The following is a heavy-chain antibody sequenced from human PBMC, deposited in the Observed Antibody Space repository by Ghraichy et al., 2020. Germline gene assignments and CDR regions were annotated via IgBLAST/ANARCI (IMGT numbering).Heavy chain of an antibody. V-gene: IGHV4-61*08. D-gene: IGHD5/OR15-5a*01. CDR2: ISYIGST. Sequence: SETLSLTCAVSGASVRSDDYYWHWIRQSPGKGLDWIAYISYIGSTNYNPSLNSRGTLSLDTSKNQFSLRLSSVTAADTALYFCARGPADIQVSGILDSWGQGTQVTVSS. CDR1: GASVRSDDYY. CDR3: ARGPADIQVSGILDS. J-gene: IGHJ4*02.